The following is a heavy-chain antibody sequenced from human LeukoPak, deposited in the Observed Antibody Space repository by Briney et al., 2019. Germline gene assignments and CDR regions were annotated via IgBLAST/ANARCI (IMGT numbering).Heavy chain of an antibody. CDR1: GFTFSSYA. V-gene: IGHV3-23*01. CDR3: AKDSAVVPGKNRVDY. D-gene: IGHD2-2*01. CDR2: ISGSGGST. J-gene: IGHJ4*02. Sequence: PGGSLRLSCAASGFTFSSYAMSWVRQAPGKGLEWVSAISGSGGSTYYADSVKGRFTISRDNSKNTLYLQMNSLRAEDTAVYYCAKDSAVVPGKNRVDYWGQGTLVTVSS.